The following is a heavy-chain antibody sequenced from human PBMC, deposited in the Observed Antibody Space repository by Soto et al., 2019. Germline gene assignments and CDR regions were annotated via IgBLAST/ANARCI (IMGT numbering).Heavy chain of an antibody. Sequence: ASVKVSCKASGYTFTSYGISWVRQAPGQGLEWMGWISAYNGNTNYAQKLQGRVTMTTDTSTSTAYMELRSLRSDDTAVYYCASLGSDVDTAMDAYYYYGMDVWGQGTTVTVPS. CDR1: GYTFTSYG. D-gene: IGHD5-18*01. CDR3: ASLGSDVDTAMDAYYYYGMDV. J-gene: IGHJ6*02. CDR2: ISAYNGNT. V-gene: IGHV1-18*04.